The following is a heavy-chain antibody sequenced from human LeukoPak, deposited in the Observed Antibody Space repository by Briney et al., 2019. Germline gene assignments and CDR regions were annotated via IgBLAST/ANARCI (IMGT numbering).Heavy chain of an antibody. CDR1: GFTFSSYA. CDR2: ISYDGGNK. Sequence: GRSLRLSCAASGFTFSSYAMHWVRQAPGKGLEWVAVISYDGGNKYYADSVKGRFTISRDNSKNTLYLQMNSLRAEDTAVYYCARWKIVVVVAATYNWFDPWGQGTLVTVSS. V-gene: IGHV3-30*04. D-gene: IGHD2-15*01. J-gene: IGHJ5*02. CDR3: ARWKIVVVVAATYNWFDP.